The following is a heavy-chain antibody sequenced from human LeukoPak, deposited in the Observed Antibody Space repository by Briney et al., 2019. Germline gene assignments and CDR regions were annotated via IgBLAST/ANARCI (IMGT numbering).Heavy chain of an antibody. J-gene: IGHJ5*01. CDR3: AREKSGSSIIDS. V-gene: IGHV4-30-4*01. CDR1: GGSISSGDHN. Sequence: PSETLSLTCTVSGGSISSGDHNWSWIRQPPGKGLEWIGYIYYRGTTYDNPSLRSRVSMSVDVNTNRFSLNVTSVTAADPAVFYCAREKSGSSIIDSWGQGTLVIVSS. CDR2: IYYRGTT. D-gene: IGHD3-10*01.